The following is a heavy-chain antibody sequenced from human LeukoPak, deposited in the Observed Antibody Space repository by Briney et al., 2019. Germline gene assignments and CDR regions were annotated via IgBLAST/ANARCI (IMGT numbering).Heavy chain of an antibody. CDR2: IYYSGST. J-gene: IGHJ3*02. D-gene: IGHD3-3*01. V-gene: IGHV4-31*03. Sequence: SETLSLTCTVSGGSISSGGYYWSWIRQHPGKGLEWIGYIYYSGSTYYNPSLKSRVTISVDTSKNQFSLKLSSVTAADTAVYYCASPITIFGVVIEPPDIWGQGTMVTVSS. CDR3: ASPITIFGVVIEPPDI. CDR1: GGSISSGGYY.